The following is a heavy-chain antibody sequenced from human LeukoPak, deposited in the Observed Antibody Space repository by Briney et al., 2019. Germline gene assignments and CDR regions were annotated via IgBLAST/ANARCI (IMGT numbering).Heavy chain of an antibody. J-gene: IGHJ4*02. CDR1: GFTFSNYW. CDR3: ARDPVGATGSFDY. Sequence: GGSLRLSCAASGFTFSNYWMHWVRQAPGKGLEWVAVISYDGSNKYYADSVKGRFTISRDNSKNTLYLQMNSLRAEDTAVYYCARDPVGATGSFDYWGQGTLVTVSS. V-gene: IGHV3-30*03. D-gene: IGHD1-26*01. CDR2: ISYDGSNK.